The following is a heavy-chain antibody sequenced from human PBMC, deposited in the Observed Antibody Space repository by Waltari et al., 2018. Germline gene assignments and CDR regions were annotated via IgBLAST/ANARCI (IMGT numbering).Heavy chain of an antibody. CDR3: ARSSAGRWYFDL. Sequence: QVQLVESGGGVVQPGRSLRLSCAASGFTFSTDGIHWVRQAPGKGLEWVAVIYYDGSNKYYADSVKGRFTISRDNSKNTLYLQMNSLRAEDTAVYYCARSSAGRWYFDLWGRGTLVTVSS. V-gene: IGHV3-33*01. CDR2: IYYDGSNK. CDR1: GFTFSTDG. D-gene: IGHD2-15*01. J-gene: IGHJ2*01.